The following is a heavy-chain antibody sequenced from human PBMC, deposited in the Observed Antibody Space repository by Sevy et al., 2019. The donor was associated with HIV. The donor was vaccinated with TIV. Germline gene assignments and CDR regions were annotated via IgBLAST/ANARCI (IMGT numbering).Heavy chain of an antibody. CDR3: AKGGKNIGSWFDP. V-gene: IGHV1-18*01. CDR1: GYSFTNYG. Sequence: ASVKVSCKASGYSFTNYGIGWVRQAPGQGLEWMGWISGYNGYTNYEQNLQGRVTMTTDTSTSTAYMELRSLRSDETAIYYRAKGGKNIGSWFDPWGQGTLVTVSS. CDR2: ISGYNGYT. J-gene: IGHJ5*02. D-gene: IGHD2-15*01.